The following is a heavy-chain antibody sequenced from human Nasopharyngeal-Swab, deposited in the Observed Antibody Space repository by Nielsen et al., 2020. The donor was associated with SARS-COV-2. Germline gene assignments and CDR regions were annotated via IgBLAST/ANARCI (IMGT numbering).Heavy chain of an antibody. D-gene: IGHD3-3*01. Sequence: SETLSLICTVSGGSISSGGYYWSWIRQHPGKGLEWIGYIYYSGSTYYNPSLKSRVTISVDTSKNQFSLKLSSVTAADTAVYYCARAGITIFGVVTHFDYWGQGTLVTVSS. CDR2: IYYSGST. V-gene: IGHV4-31*03. CDR3: ARAGITIFGVVTHFDY. J-gene: IGHJ4*02. CDR1: GGSISSGGYY.